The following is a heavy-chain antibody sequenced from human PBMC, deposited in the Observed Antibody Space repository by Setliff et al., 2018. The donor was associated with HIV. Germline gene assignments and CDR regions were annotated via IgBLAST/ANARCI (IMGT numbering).Heavy chain of an antibody. CDR2: INHSGST. D-gene: IGHD3-10*01. V-gene: IGHV4-34*01. CDR3: ASISGSGTGQWDAAFDI. CDR1: GGSFSGYY. J-gene: IGHJ3*02. Sequence: SETLSLTCAVYGGSFSGYYWSWIRQPPGKGLEWIGEINHSGSTNYNPSLKSRVTISVDTSKNQFSLKLSTVTAADTAVYYCASISGSGTGQWDAAFDIWGQGTRVTVSS.